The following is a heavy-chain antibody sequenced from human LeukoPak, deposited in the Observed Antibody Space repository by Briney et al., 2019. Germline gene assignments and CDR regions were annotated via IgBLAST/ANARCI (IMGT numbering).Heavy chain of an antibody. V-gene: IGHV3-30-3*01. J-gene: IGHJ3*02. CDR2: ISYDGSNK. CDR3: ARDLSRYFGPSGAFDI. Sequence: PGGSLRLSCAASGFTFSSYAMHWVRQAPGKGLEWVAVISYDGSNKYYADSVKGRFTISRDNSKNTLYLQMNSLRAEDTAVYYCARDLSRYFGPSGAFDIWGQGTMVTVSS. CDR1: GFTFSSYA. D-gene: IGHD3-9*01.